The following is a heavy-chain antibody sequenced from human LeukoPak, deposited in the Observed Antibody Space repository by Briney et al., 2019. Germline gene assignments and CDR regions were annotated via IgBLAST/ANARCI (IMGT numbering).Heavy chain of an antibody. Sequence: ASVKVSCKASGYTFTSYGISWVRQAPGQGLEWMGWISAYNGNTNYAQKFQGRVTMTTDTSTSTAYMELRSLRPDDTAVYYCARDKLLDCSGGSCSYDYWGQGTLVTVSS. CDR3: ARDKLLDCSGGSCSYDY. J-gene: IGHJ4*02. V-gene: IGHV1-18*01. D-gene: IGHD2-15*01. CDR1: GYTFTSYG. CDR2: ISAYNGNT.